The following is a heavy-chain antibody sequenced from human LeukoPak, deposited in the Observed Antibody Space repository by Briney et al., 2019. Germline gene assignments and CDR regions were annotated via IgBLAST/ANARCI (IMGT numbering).Heavy chain of an antibody. CDR2: FDPEDGET. Sequence: FDPEDGETIYAQKFQGRVTMTEDTSTDTAYMELSSLRSEDTAVYYCATDRSSSGWYDFDYWGQGTLVTVSS. V-gene: IGHV1-24*01. CDR3: ATDRSSSGWYDFDY. D-gene: IGHD6-19*01. J-gene: IGHJ4*02.